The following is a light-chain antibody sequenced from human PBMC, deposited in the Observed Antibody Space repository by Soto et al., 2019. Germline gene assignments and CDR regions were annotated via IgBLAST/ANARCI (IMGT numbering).Light chain of an antibody. CDR2: EVS. CDR3: SSYTSRSPVV. Sequence: QSALTQPASVSGSPGQSITISCTGTSSDVGDYNYVSWYQQHPGKVPKLMIYEVSNRPSGVSNRFSGSKSGNTASLTISGLQAEDEADYYCSSYTSRSPVVFGGGTKVTVL. J-gene: IGLJ2*01. V-gene: IGLV2-14*01. CDR1: SSDVGDYNY.